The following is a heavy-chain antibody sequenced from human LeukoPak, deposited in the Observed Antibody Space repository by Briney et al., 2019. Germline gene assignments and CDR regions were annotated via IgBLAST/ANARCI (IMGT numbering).Heavy chain of an antibody. CDR1: GGSFSGYY. Sequence: PSETLSLTCAVSGGSFSGYYWSWIRQPPGKGLEWIGEINHSGSTNYNPSPKSRVSTSVDTTKNQFSLKLSSATAAETAVYYCARGGLYCSGGSCSLWFAPWGQGTLVTVSS. CDR3: ARGGLYCSGGSCSLWFAP. J-gene: IGHJ5*02. D-gene: IGHD2-15*01. CDR2: INHSGST. V-gene: IGHV4-34*01.